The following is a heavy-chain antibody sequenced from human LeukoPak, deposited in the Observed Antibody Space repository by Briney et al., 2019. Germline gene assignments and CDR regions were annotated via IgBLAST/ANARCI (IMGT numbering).Heavy chain of an antibody. V-gene: IGHV3-23*01. CDR3: ASHSGCYSNWFDP. CDR2: IGVGGGYI. CDR1: GFTFSSYA. D-gene: IGHD1-26*01. J-gene: IGHJ5*02. Sequence: GGSLRLSCTTSGFTFSSYAMSWVRQAPGKGLEWVSAIGVGGGYIYYADSVKGRFTISRDNSKNALYLQMNSLRADDTAVYYCASHSGCYSNWFDPWGQGTLVTVSS.